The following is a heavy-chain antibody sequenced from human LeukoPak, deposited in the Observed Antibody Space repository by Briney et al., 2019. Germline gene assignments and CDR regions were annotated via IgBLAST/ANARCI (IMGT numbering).Heavy chain of an antibody. V-gene: IGHV3-7*01. CDR1: GFTFSDYW. Sequence: GGSLRLSCAASGFTFSDYWMSWVRQAPGKGLEWVANVKQDGSEKFYVDSVKGRFTISRDNAKNSLYLQMNSLRVEDTAVYYCARPTTVGSLFDYWAREPWSPSPQ. J-gene: IGHJ4*02. D-gene: IGHD4-17*01. CDR2: VKQDGSEK. CDR3: ARPTTVGSLFDY.